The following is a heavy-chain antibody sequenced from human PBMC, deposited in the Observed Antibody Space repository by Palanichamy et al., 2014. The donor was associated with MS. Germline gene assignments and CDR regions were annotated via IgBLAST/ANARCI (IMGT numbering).Heavy chain of an antibody. J-gene: IGHJ4*02. D-gene: IGHD5-18*01. V-gene: IGHV3-48*03. CDR1: GFTFSSYE. Sequence: EVQLVESGGGLVQPGGSLRLSCAASGFTFSSYEMNWVRQAPGKGLEWVSYISSSGTTIYYADSVKGRFTISRDNAKNSLYLQMNSLRAEDTAVYYCASGYNYGYLYFDYWGQGTLVTVSS. CDR2: ISSSGTTI. CDR3: ASGYNYGYLYFDY.